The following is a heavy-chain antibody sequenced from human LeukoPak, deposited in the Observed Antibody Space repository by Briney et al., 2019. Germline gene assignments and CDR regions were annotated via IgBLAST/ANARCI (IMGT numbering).Heavy chain of an antibody. CDR2: IVGSDGST. D-gene: IGHD4-17*01. J-gene: IGHJ2*01. Sequence: GGSLRLSCAASGFTFSTYAMSWVRQAPGKGLEWVSGIVGSDGSTYYADSVKGRFTISRDNSKSTLYLQMNSLRAEDTAVYYCARGHGDFPVNYYFDLWGRGTLVTVSS. CDR1: GFTFSTYA. V-gene: IGHV3-23*01. CDR3: ARGHGDFPVNYYFDL.